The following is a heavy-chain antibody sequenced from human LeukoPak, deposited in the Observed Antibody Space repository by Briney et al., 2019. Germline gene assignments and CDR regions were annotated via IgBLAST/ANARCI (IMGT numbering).Heavy chain of an antibody. J-gene: IGHJ4*02. CDR1: GFTFSTYW. D-gene: IGHD1-1*01. V-gene: IGHV3-74*01. CDR3: ARVRNWNFDY. CDR2: INTDGSIT. Sequence: GGSLRLSCAASGFTFSTYWMHWLRQAPGKGLLWVSRINTDGSITNYADSVKGRFTISRDNAKNTLYLQMNSLRSEDTAVYYCARVRNWNFDYWGQGTLVTVSS.